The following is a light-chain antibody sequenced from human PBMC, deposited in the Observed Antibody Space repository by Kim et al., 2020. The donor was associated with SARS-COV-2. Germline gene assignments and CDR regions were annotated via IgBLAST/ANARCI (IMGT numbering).Light chain of an antibody. V-gene: IGLV1-51*01. CDR3: GTWDDRLDAGV. Sequence: QPPSVSAAPGQRVTISCSGGTSNIRNNFVSWYQHLPGTAPKVLIYKDNKRPSGVPGRFSASKSGTSATLAITGLQTGDEGDYYCGTWDDRLDAGVF. J-gene: IGLJ3*02. CDR1: TSNIRNNF. CDR2: KDN.